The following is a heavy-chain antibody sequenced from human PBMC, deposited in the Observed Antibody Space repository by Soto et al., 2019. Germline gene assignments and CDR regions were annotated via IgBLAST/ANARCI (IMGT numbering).Heavy chain of an antibody. J-gene: IGHJ6*03. D-gene: IGHD3-10*01. V-gene: IGHV5-51*01. CDR2: IYPGDSDT. CDR3: ARMLFTVVRGAYYYMDV. CDR1: GYSFTSYW. Sequence: PGESLKISCKGSGYSFTSYWIGWVRQMPGKGLEWMGIIYPGDSDTRYSPSFQGQVTISADKSISTAYLQWSSLKASDTAMYYCARMLFTVVRGAYYYMDVWGKGTTVTVSS.